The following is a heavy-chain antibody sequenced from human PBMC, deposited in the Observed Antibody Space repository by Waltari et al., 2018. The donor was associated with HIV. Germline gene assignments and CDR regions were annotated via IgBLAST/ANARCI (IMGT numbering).Heavy chain of an antibody. CDR3: ARDLAYSSTWPSY. D-gene: IGHD6-13*01. CDR1: GFSFGGYD. CDR2: ISFEGAKK. V-gene: IGHV3-30*03. Sequence: VRLVESGGGVVQPGRSLRLSCEATGFSFGGYDMHWVRQTPDKGLEWVAGISFEGAKKNYIDSVKGRFTVSRDNSKNTMYLQMNNLRPDDTAVYYCARDLAYSSTWPSYWGQGTLVTVSS. J-gene: IGHJ4*02.